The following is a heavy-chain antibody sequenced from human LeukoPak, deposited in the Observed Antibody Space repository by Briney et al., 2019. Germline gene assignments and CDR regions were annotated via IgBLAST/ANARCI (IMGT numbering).Heavy chain of an antibody. V-gene: IGHV1-8*01. CDR2: MNPNSGNT. Sequence: GASVKVSCKASGYTFTSYDINWVRQATGQGLEWMGWMNPNSGNTGYAQKFQGRVTMTRNTSISTAYMELSSLRSEDTAVYYCAVPGFDRSGYYRYYYYGMDVWGQGTTVTVSS. J-gene: IGHJ6*02. CDR3: AVPGFDRSGYYRYYYYGMDV. CDR1: GYTFTSYD. D-gene: IGHD3-22*01.